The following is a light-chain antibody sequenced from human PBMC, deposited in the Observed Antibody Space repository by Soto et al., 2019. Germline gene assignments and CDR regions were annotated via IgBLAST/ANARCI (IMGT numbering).Light chain of an antibody. V-gene: IGKV1-39*01. J-gene: IGKJ1*01. CDR3: QQTYSVPPT. CDR1: QGISNY. CDR2: AAS. Sequence: DIQRTQAPSSLSASVGDRGTITCRASQGISNYLAWYQQKPGKAPVLLIFAASSLQSGVPSRFSGSRSGRNFTLAISSLQPADSAIYYCQQTYSVPPTFGRGTKVDIK.